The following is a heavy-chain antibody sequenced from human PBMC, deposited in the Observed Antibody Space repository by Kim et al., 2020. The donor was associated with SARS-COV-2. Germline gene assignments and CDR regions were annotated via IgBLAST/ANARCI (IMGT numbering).Heavy chain of an antibody. D-gene: IGHD5-12*01. CDR3: ATGRATIEVFYY. CDR2: IYHSGST. Sequence: SETLSLTCAVYGWSFSGYYWSWIRQPPGKGLEWIGEIYHSGSTNYNPSLMSRVTISVDTSKNQFSFQLISVTAADTTAFYCATGRATIEVFYYWGQGSL. J-gene: IGHJ4*02. V-gene: IGHV4-34*01. CDR1: GWSFSGYY.